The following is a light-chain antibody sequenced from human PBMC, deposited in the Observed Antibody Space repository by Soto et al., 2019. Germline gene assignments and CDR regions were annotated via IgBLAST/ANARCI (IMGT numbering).Light chain of an antibody. CDR2: EDT. V-gene: IGLV3-1*01. J-gene: IGLJ2*01. Sequence: SYELIQPPSVSVSPGQTASITCSGENLGDKYACWYQQKPGLSPVLVIYEDTKRPSGIPERFSGSNSGNTATLTISGTQALDEADYYCQAWDSGTVVFGGGTKVTVL. CDR3: QAWDSGTVV. CDR1: NLGDKY.